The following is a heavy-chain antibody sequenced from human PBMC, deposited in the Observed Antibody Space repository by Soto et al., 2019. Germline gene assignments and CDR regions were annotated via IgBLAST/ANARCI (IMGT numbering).Heavy chain of an antibody. D-gene: IGHD6-13*01. J-gene: IGHJ3*02. CDR1: VYSFTSYW. CDR2: IYPGDSDT. V-gene: IGHV5-51*01. Sequence: GESLKVSCKVSVYSFTSYWIGWVRQMPGKGLEWMGIIYPGDSDTRYSPSFQGQVTISADKSISTAYLQWSSLKASDTAMYYCARPRGGSSWSGAFDIWGQGTMVTVSS. CDR3: ARPRGGSSWSGAFDI.